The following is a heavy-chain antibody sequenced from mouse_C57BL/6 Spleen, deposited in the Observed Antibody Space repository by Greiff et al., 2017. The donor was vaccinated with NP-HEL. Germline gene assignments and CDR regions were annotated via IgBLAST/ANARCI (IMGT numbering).Heavy chain of an antibody. CDR1: GYTFTSYW. CDR2: IYPGSGST. D-gene: IGHD3-3*01. J-gene: IGHJ4*01. V-gene: IGHV1-55*01. CDR3: ERGEMGQGYAMDY. Sequence: QVQLQQPGAELVKPGASVKMSCKASGYTFTSYWITWVKQRPGQGLEWIGDIYPGSGSTNYNEKFKSKATLTVDTSSSTAYMQLSSLTSEDSAVYYGERGEMGQGYAMDYWGQGTSVTVSS.